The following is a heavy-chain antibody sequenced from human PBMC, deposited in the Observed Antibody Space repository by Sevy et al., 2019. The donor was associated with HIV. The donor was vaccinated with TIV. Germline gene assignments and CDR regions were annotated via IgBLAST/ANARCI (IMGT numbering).Heavy chain of an antibody. D-gene: IGHD2-8*01. CDR3: ARERFIAPNGIDP. CDR2: IYYSGST. J-gene: IGHJ5*02. CDR1: GGSISSYY. V-gene: IGHV4-59*01. Sequence: SETLSLTCTVSGGSISSYYWSWIRQPPGKGLEWIGYIYYSGSTNYNPSLKSRVTISVDTSKNQFSLKLSSVTAADTAVYYCARERFIAPNGIDPWGQGTLVTVSS.